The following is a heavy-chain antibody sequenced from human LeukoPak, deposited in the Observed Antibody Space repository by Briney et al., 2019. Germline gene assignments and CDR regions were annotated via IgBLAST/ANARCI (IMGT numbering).Heavy chain of an antibody. CDR1: GYTFSRHG. D-gene: IGHD6-25*01. CDR3: ARDISARRMDV. Sequence: PGGSLRLSCAASGYTFSRHGMHWVRQATGKGLEGVADIWYDGSNKEYADSVKGRFTISRDNSKNTVYLQMNSLRAEDTAVYYCARDISARRMDVWGKGTAVTVSS. J-gene: IGHJ6*04. V-gene: IGHV3-33*01. CDR2: IWYDGSNK.